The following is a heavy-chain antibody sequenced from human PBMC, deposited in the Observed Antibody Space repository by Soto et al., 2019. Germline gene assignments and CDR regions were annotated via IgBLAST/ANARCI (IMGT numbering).Heavy chain of an antibody. D-gene: IGHD1-1*01. J-gene: IGHJ6*02. CDR2: IYHSGTT. CDR1: GGSMSSGYW. Sequence: QVQLQESGPGLVKPSGTLSLSCAVSGGSMSSGYWWNWVRQPPGKGLEWIGEIYHSGTTNYNPSLKRRVTISADKSKNQFSLKLSSVTAADTAVYYCARGDDPHFYYGMAVWGQGTTVTVSS. CDR3: ARGDDPHFYYGMAV. V-gene: IGHV4-4*02.